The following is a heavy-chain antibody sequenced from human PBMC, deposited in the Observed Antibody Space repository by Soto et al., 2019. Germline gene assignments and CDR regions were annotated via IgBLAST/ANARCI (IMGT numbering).Heavy chain of an antibody. CDR2: IGTAGDT. CDR1: GFTFSSYD. V-gene: IGHV3-13*01. D-gene: IGHD2-15*01. Sequence: EVQLVESGGGLVQPGGSLRLSCGASGFTFSSYDMHWVRQATGKGLEWVSAIGTAGDTYYPGSVKGRFTISRENAKNCLYLQMNSLRAGDTAVYYCAGGTGVVAATSNAFDIWGQGTMVTVSS. CDR3: AGGTGVVAATSNAFDI. J-gene: IGHJ3*02.